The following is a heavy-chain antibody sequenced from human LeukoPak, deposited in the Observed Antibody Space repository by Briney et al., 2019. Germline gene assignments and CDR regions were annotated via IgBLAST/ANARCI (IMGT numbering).Heavy chain of an antibody. Sequence: HPGGSLRLSCAASGFTFSSYSMNWVRQAPGKGLEWVSYISSSSSTIYYADSVKGRFTISRDNAKNSLYLQMNSLRAEDTAVYYCARDTYNWNYGTYYYYGMDVWGQGTTVTVSS. CDR1: GFTFSSYS. J-gene: IGHJ6*02. D-gene: IGHD1-7*01. CDR3: ARDTYNWNYGTYYYYGMDV. V-gene: IGHV3-48*01. CDR2: ISSSSSTI.